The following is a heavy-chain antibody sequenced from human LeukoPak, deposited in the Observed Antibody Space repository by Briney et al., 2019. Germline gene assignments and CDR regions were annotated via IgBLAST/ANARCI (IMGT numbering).Heavy chain of an antibody. CDR1: GGSISSYY. D-gene: IGHD3-22*01. Sequence: SETLSLTCTVSGGSISSYYWSWVRQPPGKGLEWVGYIYTSGSTNYNPSLKSRVPISVDTSKNQFSLKLSSVTAADTAVYYCARYYDSSGYDYWGQGTLVTVSS. CDR3: ARYYDSSGYDY. J-gene: IGHJ4*02. CDR2: IYTSGST. V-gene: IGHV4-4*09.